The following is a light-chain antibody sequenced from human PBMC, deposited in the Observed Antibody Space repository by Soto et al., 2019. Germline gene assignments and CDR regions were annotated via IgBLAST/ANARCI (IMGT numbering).Light chain of an antibody. CDR2: DAS. CDR1: QSVSTW. V-gene: IGKV1-5*01. Sequence: DIQMTQSPSTLSASVGDTVTITCRASQSVSTWLAWYQQKPGKAPKLLIYDASSLQSGVPSRFSGSGSGTDFTLTISSLQPEDFATYYCQQSYSNSRAFGQGTKVDIK. J-gene: IGKJ1*01. CDR3: QQSYSNSRA.